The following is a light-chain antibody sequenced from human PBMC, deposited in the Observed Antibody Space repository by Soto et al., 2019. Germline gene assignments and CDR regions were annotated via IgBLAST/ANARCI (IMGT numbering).Light chain of an antibody. J-gene: IGLJ1*01. CDR1: SSDVGGYNY. CDR3: SSYTTSNTRQIV. V-gene: IGLV2-14*03. CDR2: DVS. Sequence: HFALTQPASVSGSPGQSITISWTGTSSDVGGYNYVSWYQHHPGKAPKLMIFDVSNRPSGVSNRFSGSKSGNTASLTISGLQPEDEADYYCSSYTTSNTRQIVFGTGTKVTVL.